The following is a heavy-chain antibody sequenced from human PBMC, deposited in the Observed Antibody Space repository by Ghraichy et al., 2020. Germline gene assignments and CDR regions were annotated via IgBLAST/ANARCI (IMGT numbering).Heavy chain of an antibody. D-gene: IGHD1-1*01. J-gene: IGHJ2*01. V-gene: IGHV3-23*01. CDR2: ISGRGDST. CDR3: AKVRGSTGNPFYWNFDL. CDR1: GFSFSSYA. Sequence: LSLTCAASGFSFSSYAMSWVRQAPGKELEWVSAISGRGDSTQYADPVKGRFTISRDNSKNMLYLQMNSLRAEDMAVYYCAKVRGSTGNPFYWNFDLWGHGTLVTVAS.